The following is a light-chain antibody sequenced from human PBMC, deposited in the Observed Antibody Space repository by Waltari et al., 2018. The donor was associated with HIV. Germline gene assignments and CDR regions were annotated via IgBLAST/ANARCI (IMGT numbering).Light chain of an antibody. CDR3: CSYAGRYTWV. CDR1: SSDVGGYNS. CDR2: DVT. V-gene: IGLV2-11*01. Sequence: QSALTQPRSVSGSPGQSVTIPCSGTSSDVGGYNSVSWYQQHPGKAPQLMIYDVTERPSGVPDRFSGSKSGNTASLTISGLQADDEADYYCCSYAGRYTWVFGGGTELTVL. J-gene: IGLJ3*02.